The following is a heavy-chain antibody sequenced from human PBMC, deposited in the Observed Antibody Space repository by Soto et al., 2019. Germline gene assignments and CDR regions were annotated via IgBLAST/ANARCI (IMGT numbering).Heavy chain of an antibody. D-gene: IGHD3-10*01. V-gene: IGHV1-24*01. Sequence: ASVKVSCKVSGYTLTELSMHWVRQAPGKGLEWMGRFNPEVSISIYAQKFQGRVTMTADKSTSTAYMELRSLRSEDTAFYYCATSYGSGYRAFDYWGQGALVTVSS. CDR3: ATSYGSGYRAFDY. CDR2: FNPEVSIS. CDR1: GYTLTELS. J-gene: IGHJ4*02.